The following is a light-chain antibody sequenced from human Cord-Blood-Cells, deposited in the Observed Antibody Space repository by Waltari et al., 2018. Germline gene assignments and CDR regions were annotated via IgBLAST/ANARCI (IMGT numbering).Light chain of an antibody. CDR3: CSYAGSYTV. V-gene: IGLV2-11*02. J-gene: IGLJ3*02. CDR2: GVS. Sequence: QSALTQPRSVSGSPAQSVTISCTGTSSAAGGYNYVSWYQQHPGKAPKRMIYGVSKRPAGVPDHFSGSKSGNTASLTISGLQAEDEADYYCCSYAGSYTVFGGGTKLTVL. CDR1: SSAAGGYNY.